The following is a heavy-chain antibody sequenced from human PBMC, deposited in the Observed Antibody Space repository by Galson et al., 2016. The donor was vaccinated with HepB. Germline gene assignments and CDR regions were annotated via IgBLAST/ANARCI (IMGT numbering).Heavy chain of an antibody. J-gene: IGHJ3*02. V-gene: IGHV3-73*01. CDR1: GLTLSDST. D-gene: IGHD3-22*01. Sequence: SLRLSCAASGLTLSDSTMHWVRQASGKGLEWVGRIRSEAHSYATAYSASVKGRFTISRDDSKDTAYMEMNSLKTEDTAVYYCTRTYYYDSSGYYYGLDAAFDNWGQGTMVTVSS. CDR2: IRSEAHSYAT. CDR3: TRTYYYDSSGYYYGLDAAFDN.